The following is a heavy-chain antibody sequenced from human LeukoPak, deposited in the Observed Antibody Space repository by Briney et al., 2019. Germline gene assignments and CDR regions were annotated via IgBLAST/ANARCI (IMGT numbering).Heavy chain of an antibody. CDR2: IYYSGIT. CDR1: GGSISNYY. V-gene: IGHV4-59*01. J-gene: IGHJ5*02. CDR3: ARDVLGYYFGSGNYGSFDT. Sequence: SETLSLTCTVSGGSISNYYWTWIRQPPGKGLEWIGYIYYSGITDSNPSLRSPVTMSVDTSKNQFSLKLSSLTAADTAVYYCARDVLGYYFGSGNYGSFDTWGQGTLVTVSS. D-gene: IGHD3-10*01.